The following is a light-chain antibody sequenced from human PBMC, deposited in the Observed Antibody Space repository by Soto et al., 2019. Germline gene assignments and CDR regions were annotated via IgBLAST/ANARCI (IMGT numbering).Light chain of an antibody. V-gene: IGKV3-20*01. CDR2: GAS. J-gene: IGKJ4*01. CDR1: QSVSSTS. Sequence: EIVLTQSPDTLSLSPGERATLSCRASQSVSSTSLAWYQQKPGQAPRVLIYGASSRATGIPDRFSGRGSGTDFTLTISRLEPEDFAVYYCQQYGSSPLLTFGGGTKVEI. CDR3: QQYGSSPLLT.